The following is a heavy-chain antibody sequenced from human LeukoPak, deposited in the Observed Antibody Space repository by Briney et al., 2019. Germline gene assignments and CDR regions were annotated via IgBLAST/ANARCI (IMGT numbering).Heavy chain of an antibody. V-gene: IGHV4-39*07. CDR2: IYYSGST. J-gene: IGHJ4*02. CDR1: GGSISSSSYY. Sequence: PSETLSLTCTVSGGSISSSSYYWGWIRQPPGKGLEWIGSIYYSGSTYYNPSLKSRVTISVDTSKNQFSLKLSSVTAADTAVYYCARYYYDSSGSTPDYFDYWGQGTLVTVSS. CDR3: ARYYYDSSGSTPDYFDY. D-gene: IGHD3-22*01.